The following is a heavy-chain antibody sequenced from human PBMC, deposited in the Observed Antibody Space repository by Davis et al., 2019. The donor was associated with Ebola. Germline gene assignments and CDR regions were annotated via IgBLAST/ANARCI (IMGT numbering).Heavy chain of an antibody. CDR1: GGSISSYY. Sequence: PSETLSLTCTVSGGSISSYYWSWIRQPPGKGLEWIGYIYYSGSTNYNPSLKSRVTISVDTSKNQFSLKLSSVTAADTAVYYCARGRYDYGDYGAHDAFDIWGQGTMVTVSS. J-gene: IGHJ3*02. V-gene: IGHV4-59*01. D-gene: IGHD4-17*01. CDR3: ARGRYDYGDYGAHDAFDI. CDR2: IYYSGST.